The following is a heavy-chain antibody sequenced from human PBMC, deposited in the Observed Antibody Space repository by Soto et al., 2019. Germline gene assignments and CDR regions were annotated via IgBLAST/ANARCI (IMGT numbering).Heavy chain of an antibody. Sequence: SQTLSLTCAISGDSVSTNSAAWNWIRQSPSRGLEWLGRTYYRSQWYNDYAVSVKSRITINPDTSRNQFSLQLNSVTPEDTAVYYCARLFRFLEWPLHDAFDIWGQGTMVTVSS. CDR3: ARLFRFLEWPLHDAFDI. CDR1: GDSVSTNSAA. CDR2: TYYRSQWYN. V-gene: IGHV6-1*01. J-gene: IGHJ3*02. D-gene: IGHD3-3*01.